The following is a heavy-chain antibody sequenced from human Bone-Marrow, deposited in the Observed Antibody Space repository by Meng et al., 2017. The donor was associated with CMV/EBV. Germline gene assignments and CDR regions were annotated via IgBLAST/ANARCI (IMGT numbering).Heavy chain of an antibody. V-gene: IGHV3-30-3*01. J-gene: IGHJ4*02. CDR2: ISYDGSNK. CDR3: AKDSTGGYPHFFEI. Sequence: GESLKISCAASGFTFSSYAMHWVRQAPGKGLEWVAVISYDGSNKYYADSVKGRFTISRDSSKNTLYLQMHSLRADDSAVYYCAKDSTGGYPHFFEIWGQGALVTVSS. CDR1: GFTFSSYA. D-gene: IGHD2-8*02.